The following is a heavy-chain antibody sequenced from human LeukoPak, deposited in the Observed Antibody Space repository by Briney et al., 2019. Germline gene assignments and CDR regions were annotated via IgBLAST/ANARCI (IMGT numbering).Heavy chain of an antibody. V-gene: IGHV1-18*01. CDR1: GYTFTTYG. D-gene: IGHD1-26*01. J-gene: IGHJ4*02. CDR3: ARDKGGATVSDY. CDR2: ISAYNGNT. Sequence: ASVKVSCKASGYTFTTYGLSWVRQAPGQGLEWMGWISAYNGNTNYAQKLQGRVTMTTDTSTSTAYMELRSLRSDDTAVYYCARDKGGATVSDYWGQGTLVTVSS.